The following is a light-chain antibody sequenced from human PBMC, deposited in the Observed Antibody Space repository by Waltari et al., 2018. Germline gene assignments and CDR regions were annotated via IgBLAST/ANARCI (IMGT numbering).Light chain of an antibody. CDR1: QSVSSSS. V-gene: IGKV3-20*01. Sequence: EIVLTQSPGTLSLSPGERATLSCRASQSVSSSSLAWYQQKPGQAPRLLIYGASSRATGIPDRFSGSGSGIDFTLTISRLEPEDFAVYYCQQYGSSPFTFGPGTKVDIK. CDR2: GAS. J-gene: IGKJ3*01. CDR3: QQYGSSPFT.